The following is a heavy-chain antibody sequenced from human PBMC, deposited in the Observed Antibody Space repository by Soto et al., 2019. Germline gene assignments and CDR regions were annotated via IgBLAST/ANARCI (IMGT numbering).Heavy chain of an antibody. V-gene: IGHV1-18*01. CDR1: GYTFTSYG. Sequence: ASVKVSCKASGYTFTSYGISWVRQAPGQGLEWMGWISAYNGNTNYAQKLQGRVTMTTDTSISTAYMELSRLRSDDTAVYYCARGGREFLYYYYYMDVWGKGTTFTVSS. J-gene: IGHJ6*03. CDR3: ARGGREFLYYYYYMDV. CDR2: ISAYNGNT. D-gene: IGHD3-16*01.